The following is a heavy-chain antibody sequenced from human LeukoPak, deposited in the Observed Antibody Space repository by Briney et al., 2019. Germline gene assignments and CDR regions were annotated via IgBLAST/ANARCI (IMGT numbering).Heavy chain of an antibody. V-gene: IGHV4-59*01. J-gene: IGHJ3*02. CDR1: GGTFSSYY. D-gene: IGHD3-22*01. Sequence: SETLSLTCTVSGGTFSSYYWTWLRQPPGKRLEWIGYIHDSGSTNFNPSLKSRVTISVDTSKNRFSLKLSSVTAADTAVYYCARDGIGYYYDSSGYYTGADIWGQGTMVTVSS. CDR2: IHDSGST. CDR3: ARDGIGYYYDSSGYYTGADI.